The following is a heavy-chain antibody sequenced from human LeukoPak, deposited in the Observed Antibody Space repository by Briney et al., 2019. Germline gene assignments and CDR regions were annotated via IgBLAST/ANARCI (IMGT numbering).Heavy chain of an antibody. Sequence: PGGSLRLSCAASGFTFSSYSMNWVRQAPGKGLEWVSYISSSGSTVYYADSVKGRFTISRDNAKNSLYLQMNSLRAEDTAVYYCARASSWFGDFDYWGQGTLVTVSS. D-gene: IGHD3-10*01. CDR3: ARASSWFGDFDY. J-gene: IGHJ4*02. CDR1: GFTFSSYS. V-gene: IGHV3-48*04. CDR2: ISSSGSTV.